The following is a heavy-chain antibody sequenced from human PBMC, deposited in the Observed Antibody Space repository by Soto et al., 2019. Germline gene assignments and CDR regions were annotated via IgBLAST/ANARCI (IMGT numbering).Heavy chain of an antibody. CDR1: GCSVSSGSYY. CDR3: ARAGYYYGSGSYYRHTNWFDP. V-gene: IGHV4-61*01. J-gene: IGHJ5*02. D-gene: IGHD3-10*01. CDR2: IYYSGST. Sequence: ATLSLTCTVSGCSVSSGSYYWSWIRQPPGKGLEWIGYIYYSGSTNYNPSLKSRVTISVDTSKNQFSLKLSSVTAAETAVYYCARAGYYYGSGSYYRHTNWFDPWGQGTLVTVSS.